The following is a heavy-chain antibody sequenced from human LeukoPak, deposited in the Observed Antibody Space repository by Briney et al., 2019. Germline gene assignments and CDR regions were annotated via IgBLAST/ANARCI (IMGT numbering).Heavy chain of an antibody. CDR1: GFTFSSYA. Sequence: GRSLRLSCAASGFTFSSYAMHWVRQAPGKGLEWVAVISYDGSNKYYADSVKGRFTISRDNSKNTLYLQMNSLRAEDTAVYYCARDSGYPSGSWWWYFGLWGRGILVTVSS. CDR3: ARDSGYPSGSWWWYFGL. D-gene: IGHD3-10*01. J-gene: IGHJ2*01. CDR2: ISYDGSNK. V-gene: IGHV3-30-3*01.